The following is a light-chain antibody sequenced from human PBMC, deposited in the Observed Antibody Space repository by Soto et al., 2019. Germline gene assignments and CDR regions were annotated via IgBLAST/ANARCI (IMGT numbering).Light chain of an antibody. CDR1: SSDVGAYNY. V-gene: IGLV2-14*03. CDR3: ISYTSDNFYV. Sequence: QSALTQPASVSGSPGQSITLSCTGTSSDVGAYNYVSWYQQHPGKAPKLVVYGVSNRPSGVSNRFSGSKSGNTASLTISGVQAEDEADYYCISYTSDNFYVFGTGTKVTVL. J-gene: IGLJ1*01. CDR2: GVS.